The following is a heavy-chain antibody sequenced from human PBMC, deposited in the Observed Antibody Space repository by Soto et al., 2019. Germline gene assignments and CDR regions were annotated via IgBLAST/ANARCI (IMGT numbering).Heavy chain of an antibody. CDR2: ITKTGRST. Sequence: GGSLRLSCAPSGFSFSNYGMNWVRQAPGKGLEWVSGITKTGRSTFIADSVRGRFTISRDNLKNIMYLQMNSLRVDDTALYYCTKDAEAYDFAFDKWGQGTMVTVSS. D-gene: IGHD3-3*01. J-gene: IGHJ3*02. CDR3: TKDAEAYDFAFDK. V-gene: IGHV3-23*01. CDR1: GFSFSNYG.